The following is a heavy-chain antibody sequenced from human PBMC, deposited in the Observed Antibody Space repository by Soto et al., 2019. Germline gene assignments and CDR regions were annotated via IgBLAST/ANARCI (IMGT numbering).Heavy chain of an antibody. CDR1: GFTFSKHA. CDR3: ARDKVEVSYRRSDPGCWFDP. CDR2: ISYDGSNK. J-gene: IGHJ5*02. V-gene: IGHV3-30-3*01. D-gene: IGHD4-4*01. Sequence: QVQLVESGGGVVQPGRSLRLSCAASGFTFSKHAMHWVRQAPGKGLEWVTVISYDGSNKYYADSVKGRFTISRDNSKNTLYLQMNSLRPEDTAVYYCARDKVEVSYRRSDPGCWFDPWGQGTLVTVSS.